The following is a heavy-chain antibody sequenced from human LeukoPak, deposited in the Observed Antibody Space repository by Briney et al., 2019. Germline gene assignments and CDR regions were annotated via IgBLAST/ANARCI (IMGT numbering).Heavy chain of an antibody. D-gene: IGHD1-26*01. CDR1: GFTFRSYA. J-gene: IGHJ4*02. CDR2: IGGSGDTI. V-gene: IGHV3-23*01. Sequence: GESLRLSCAASGFTFRSYAMSWVRQAPGKGLEWVSGIGGSGDTIHYADSVKGRFTISRDNSRNTLYLQMNSLRAEDTAVYYCAKDRTSGSYYSKLLPDYWGQGTLVTVSS. CDR3: AKDRTSGSYYSKLLPDY.